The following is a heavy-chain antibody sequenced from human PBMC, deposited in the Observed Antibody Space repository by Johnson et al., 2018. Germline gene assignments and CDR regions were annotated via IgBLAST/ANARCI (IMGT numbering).Heavy chain of an antibody. CDR3: VRDITAPGSTYYFAY. Sequence: QVQLVQSGGGLVKPGGSLRLSCAASGFSFSDYYMSWIRQAPETGLEWLSYISGGGNDIPYADSVEGRFTISRDNAKNSLYLQMNNLRAEDTAVYYCVRDITAPGSTYYFAYWGQGSLVTVSS. V-gene: IGHV3-11*04. D-gene: IGHD6-13*01. J-gene: IGHJ4*02. CDR1: GFSFSDYY. CDR2: ISGGGNDI.